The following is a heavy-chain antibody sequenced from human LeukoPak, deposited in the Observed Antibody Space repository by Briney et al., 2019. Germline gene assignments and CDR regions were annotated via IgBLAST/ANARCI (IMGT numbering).Heavy chain of an antibody. V-gene: IGHV3-23*01. D-gene: IGHD2-2*01. CDR3: AKFGIVVVPAALDV. J-gene: IGHJ6*02. CDR1: GFTFSSYA. Sequence: PGGSLRLSCAASGFTFSSYAMSWVRQAPGKGLEWVSAISGSGGSTYYADSVKGRFTISRDNSKNTLYLQMDSLRAEDTAVYYCAKFGIVVVPAALDVWGQGTTVTVSS. CDR2: ISGSGGST.